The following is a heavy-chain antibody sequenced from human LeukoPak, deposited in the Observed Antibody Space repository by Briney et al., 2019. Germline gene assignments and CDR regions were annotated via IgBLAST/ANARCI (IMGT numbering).Heavy chain of an antibody. D-gene: IGHD4-17*01. CDR1: GFTFSTFA. Sequence: PGGSLRLSCAASGFTFSTFAMIWIRQPAGKGLEWIGRIYTSGSTNYNPSLKSRVTMSVDTSKNQFSLKLSSVTAADTAVYYCARGPTTVTRAFDYWGQGTLVTVSS. V-gene: IGHV4-4*07. CDR3: ARGPTTVTRAFDY. CDR2: IYTSGST. J-gene: IGHJ4*02.